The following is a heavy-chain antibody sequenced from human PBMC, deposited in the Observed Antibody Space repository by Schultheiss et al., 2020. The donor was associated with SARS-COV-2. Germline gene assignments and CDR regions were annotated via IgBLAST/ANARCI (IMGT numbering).Heavy chain of an antibody. CDR3: ARQVSEGMDV. J-gene: IGHJ6*02. Sequence: SWVRQAPGKGLEWIGYIDYSGRIFYNPSLKSRLTISVDTSKNQFSLKLTSLTAADTAVYYCARQVSEGMDVWGQGTTVTVSS. V-gene: IGHV4-30-4*01. CDR2: IDYSGRI.